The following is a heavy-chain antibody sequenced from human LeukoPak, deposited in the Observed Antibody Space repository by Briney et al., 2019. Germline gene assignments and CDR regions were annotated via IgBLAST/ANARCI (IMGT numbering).Heavy chain of an antibody. V-gene: IGHV3-53*04. J-gene: IGHJ5*02. Sequence: GGSLRLSCVASGFTVSSNYMSWVRQAPGKGLEWVSVIYSGGSAYYADSVKGRFTISRHNSKNTLYLQMNSLRAEDTAVYYCARVYEDYYDSSGYYNNWFDPWGQGTLVTVSS. CDR3: ARVYEDYYDSSGYYNNWFDP. CDR2: IYSGGSA. CDR1: GFTVSSNY. D-gene: IGHD3-22*01.